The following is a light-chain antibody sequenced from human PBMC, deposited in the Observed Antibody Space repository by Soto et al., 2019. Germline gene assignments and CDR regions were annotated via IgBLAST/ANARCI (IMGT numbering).Light chain of an antibody. CDR3: CSYAGFYTPYV. J-gene: IGLJ1*01. CDR1: SSDVGGYNY. V-gene: IGLV2-11*01. Sequence: QSALTQPRSVSGSPGQSVTISCSGTSSDVGGYNYVTWYQQHPDKAPKLMIYDVSKRPSGVPDRFSGSKSGNTASLTISGLQAEDEADYYCCSYAGFYTPYVFGTGIKVTVL. CDR2: DVS.